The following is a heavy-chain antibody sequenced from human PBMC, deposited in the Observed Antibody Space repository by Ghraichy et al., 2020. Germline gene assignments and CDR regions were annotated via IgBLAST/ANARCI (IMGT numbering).Heavy chain of an antibody. V-gene: IGHV4-31*03. D-gene: IGHD6-19*01. CDR3: VREAGRYSSGWYGGIDY. J-gene: IGHJ4*02. CDR1: GGSISSGGYY. CDR2: IYYSGST. Sequence: SETLSLTCTVSGGSISSGGYYWSWIRQHPGKGLEWIGYIYYSGSTYYNPSLKSRVTISVDTSKNQFSLKLSSVTAADTAVYYCVREAGRYSSGWYGGIDYWGQGTLVTVSS.